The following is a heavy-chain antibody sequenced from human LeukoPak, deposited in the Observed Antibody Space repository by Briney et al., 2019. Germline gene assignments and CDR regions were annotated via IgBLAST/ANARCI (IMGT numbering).Heavy chain of an antibody. CDR1: GDSVSSNSAA. CDR2: TYYRSKWYN. J-gene: IGHJ6*03. V-gene: IGHV6-1*01. Sequence: SQTLSLTCAISGDSVSSNSAAWNWIRQSPSRGLEWLGRTYYRSKWYNDYAVSVKSRITINPDTSKNQFSLQLNSVTPEDTAVYYCARAPISIAARSNYYYYYMDVWGKGTTVTVSS. D-gene: IGHD6-6*01. CDR3: ARAPISIAARSNYYYYYMDV.